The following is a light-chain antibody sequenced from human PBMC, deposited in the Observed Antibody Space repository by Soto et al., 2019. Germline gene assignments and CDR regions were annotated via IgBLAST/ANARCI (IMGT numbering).Light chain of an antibody. J-gene: IGLJ2*01. CDR3: QSYDISLNGPPVV. CDR2: GNS. CDR1: SSNIGAGYD. V-gene: IGLV1-40*01. Sequence: QSVLTQAPSVSGAPGQRVTISCTGSSSNIGAGYDVHWYQQLPGTAPKLLIYGNSNRPSGVPDRFSGSKSGTSASLAITGLQAEDEADYYCQSYDISLNGPPVVFGGGTKLTVL.